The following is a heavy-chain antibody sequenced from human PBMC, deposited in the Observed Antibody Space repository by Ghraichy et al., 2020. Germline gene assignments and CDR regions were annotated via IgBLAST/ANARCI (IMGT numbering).Heavy chain of an antibody. J-gene: IGHJ4*02. CDR1: GYTFIDYY. CDR2: INPSSGGT. Sequence: ASVKVSCKTSGYTFIDYYIHWVRQAPGQGLEWMGWINPSSGGTNFAQKLQGRVTMTRDTSISTAYMELSSLRSDDTAIYYCARDFTRLRYCSGGNCYPGYWGQGTLVTVSS. D-gene: IGHD2-15*01. CDR3: ARDFTRLRYCSGGNCYPGY. V-gene: IGHV1-2*02.